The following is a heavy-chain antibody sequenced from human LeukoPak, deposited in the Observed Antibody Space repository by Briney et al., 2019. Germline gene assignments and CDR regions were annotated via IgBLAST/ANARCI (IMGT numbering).Heavy chain of an antibody. J-gene: IGHJ4*02. D-gene: IGHD3-10*01. Sequence: PGGSLRLSCAASGFTFSNAWMSWVRQAPGKGLEWVGRIKSKTDGGTTDYAAPVKGRFTISRDDSKNTLYLQMNSLKTEDTAVYYCTTRLDYYGSGSYMIFDYWGQGTLVIVSS. V-gene: IGHV3-15*01. CDR3: TTRLDYYGSGSYMIFDY. CDR2: IKSKTDGGTT. CDR1: GFTFSNAW.